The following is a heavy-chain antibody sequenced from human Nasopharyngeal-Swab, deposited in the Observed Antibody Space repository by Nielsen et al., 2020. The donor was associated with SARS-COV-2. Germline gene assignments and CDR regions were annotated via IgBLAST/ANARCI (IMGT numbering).Heavy chain of an antibody. J-gene: IGHJ4*02. Sequence: GESLKISCAASGFTFSSYAMHWVRQAPGKGLEWVAVISYDGSNKYYADSVKGRFTISRDNSKNTLYLQMNSLRAEDTAVYYCAKGGDYSGYDYEVDYWGQGTLVTVSS. D-gene: IGHD5-12*01. CDR3: AKGGDYSGYDYEVDY. CDR1: GFTFSSYA. CDR2: ISYDGSNK. V-gene: IGHV3-30-3*01.